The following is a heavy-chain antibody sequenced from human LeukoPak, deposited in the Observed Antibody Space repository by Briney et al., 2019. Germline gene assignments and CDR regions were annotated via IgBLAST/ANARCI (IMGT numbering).Heavy chain of an antibody. J-gene: IGHJ5*02. Sequence: PSETLSLTCTVSGGSISSYYWSWIRQPPGKGLEWIGYIYYSGSTNYNPSLKSRVTISVDTSKNQFSLKLSSVTAADTAVYYCARENTMVRGDGHWFDPWGQGTLVTVSS. V-gene: IGHV4-59*01. D-gene: IGHD3-10*01. CDR3: ARENTMVRGDGHWFDP. CDR2: IYYSGST. CDR1: GGSISSYY.